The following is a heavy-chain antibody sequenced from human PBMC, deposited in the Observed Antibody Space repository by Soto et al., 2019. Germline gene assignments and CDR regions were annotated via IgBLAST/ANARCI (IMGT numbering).Heavy chain of an antibody. CDR1: GYTFTSYA. Sequence: QVQLVQSGAEEKKPGASVKVSCKASGYTFTSYAMHWVRQAPGQRLEWMGWINAGNGNTKYSQKFQGRVTITRDTSASTAYMEMSSLSSEDTAVYYCARAPEEMAIFDYWGQGTLVTVSS. J-gene: IGHJ4*02. CDR3: ARAPEEMAIFDY. CDR2: INAGNGNT. V-gene: IGHV1-3*05.